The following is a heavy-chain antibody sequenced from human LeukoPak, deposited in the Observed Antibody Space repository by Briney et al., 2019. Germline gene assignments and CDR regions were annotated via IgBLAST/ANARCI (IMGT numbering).Heavy chain of an antibody. D-gene: IGHD1-1*01. V-gene: IGHV1-24*01. Sequence: GASVKVSCKVSGDTLTELSMHWVRQAPGKGLERMGGFDPEDGGSIYAQKFQGRVTMTEDTSTDTAYMELSSLRSEDTAVYYCATDQRYNNNRQNDYWGQGTLVTVSS. J-gene: IGHJ4*02. CDR2: FDPEDGGS. CDR3: ATDQRYNNNRQNDY. CDR1: GDTLTELS.